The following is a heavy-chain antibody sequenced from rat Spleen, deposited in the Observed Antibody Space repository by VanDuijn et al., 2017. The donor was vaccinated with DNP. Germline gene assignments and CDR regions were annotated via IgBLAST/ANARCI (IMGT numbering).Heavy chain of an antibody. CDR2: ISYSGGT. J-gene: IGHJ2*01. Sequence: EVQLQESGSGLVKPSQSLSLTCSVPGYSITSNYWGWIRKFPGNKLEYIGHISYSGGTNYNPSLKSRLSITRDTSKNQFLLHLNSVTTEDTATYYCARWTRYFDYWGQGIMVTVSS. CDR3: ARWTRYFDY. V-gene: IGHV3-1*01. CDR1: GYSITSNY. D-gene: IGHD1-7*01.